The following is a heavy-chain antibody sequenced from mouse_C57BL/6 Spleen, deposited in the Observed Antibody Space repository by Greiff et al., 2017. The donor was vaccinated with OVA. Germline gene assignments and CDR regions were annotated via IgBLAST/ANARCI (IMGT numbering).Heavy chain of an antibody. V-gene: IGHV1-55*01. Sequence: QVQLQQSGAELVKPGASVKMSCKASGYTFTSYWITWVKQRPGQGLEWIGDIYPGSGSTNYNEKFKSKATLTVDTSSSTAYMQLSSLTSEDSAVYYCARELRLLDYYDCWGKGTTLTVAS. CDR1: GYTFTSYW. J-gene: IGHJ2*01. CDR3: ARELRLLDYYDC. D-gene: IGHD3-2*02. CDR2: IYPGSGST.